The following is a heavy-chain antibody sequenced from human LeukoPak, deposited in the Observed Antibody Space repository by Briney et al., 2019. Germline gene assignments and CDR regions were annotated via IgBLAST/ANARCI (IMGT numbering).Heavy chain of an antibody. CDR2: ISWNSDNI. Sequence: GGSLRLSCVASGFTFGDFAMHWVRQAPGRGPEWVSGISWNSDNIGYVDSVEGRFTISRDSAKNSLYVQMNSLRAEDTAVYYCGKDPNGDFIGAFDMWGRGTMVTVSP. J-gene: IGHJ3*02. D-gene: IGHD2-21*02. V-gene: IGHV3-9*01. CDR1: GFTFGDFA. CDR3: GKDPNGDFIGAFDM.